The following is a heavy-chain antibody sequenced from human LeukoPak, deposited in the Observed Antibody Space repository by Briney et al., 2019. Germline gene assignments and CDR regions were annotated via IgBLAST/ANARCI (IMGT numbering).Heavy chain of an antibody. CDR1: GGSISSGDYY. D-gene: IGHD3-22*01. CDR3: AGDMEYYYDSSGYQRGDAFDI. Sequence: PSETLSLTCTVSGGSISSGDYYWSWIRQPPGKGLEWIGYIYYSGSTYYNPSLKSRVTISVDTSKNQFSLKLSSVTAADTAVYYCAGDMEYYYDSSGYQRGDAFDIWGQGTMVTVSS. V-gene: IGHV4-30-4*08. CDR2: IYYSGST. J-gene: IGHJ3*02.